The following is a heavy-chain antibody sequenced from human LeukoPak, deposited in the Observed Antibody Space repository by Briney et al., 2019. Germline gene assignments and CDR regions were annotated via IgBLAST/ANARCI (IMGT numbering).Heavy chain of an antibody. CDR3: ARVENYYGQDSLDP. D-gene: IGHD3-10*01. J-gene: IGHJ5*02. CDR1: GYTFTSYD. CDR2: MNPNSGNT. V-gene: IGHV1-8*01. Sequence: ASVKVSCKASGYTFTSYDINWVRQATGQGLEWMGWMNPNSGNTGYAQKFQGRVTMTRNTSISTAYMELSSLRSEDTAEYYCARVENYYGQDSLDPWGQGTLVTVSS.